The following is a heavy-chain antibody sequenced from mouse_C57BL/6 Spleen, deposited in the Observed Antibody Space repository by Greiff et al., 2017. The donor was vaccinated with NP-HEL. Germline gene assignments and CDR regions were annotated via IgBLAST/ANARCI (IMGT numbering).Heavy chain of an antibody. CDR3: ARWAPLYDSYAMDY. Sequence: QVHVKQSGPELVKPGASVKISCKASGYAFSSSWMNWVKQRPGKGLEWIGRIYPGDGDTNYNGKFKGKATLTADKSSSTAYMQLSSLTSEDSAVYFCARWAPLYDSYAMDYWGQGTSVTVSS. CDR1: GYAFSSSW. D-gene: IGHD2-3*01. J-gene: IGHJ4*01. CDR2: IYPGDGDT. V-gene: IGHV1-82*01.